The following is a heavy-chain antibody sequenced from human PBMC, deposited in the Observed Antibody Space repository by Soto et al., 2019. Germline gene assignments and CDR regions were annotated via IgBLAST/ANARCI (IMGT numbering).Heavy chain of an antibody. CDR2: INAGNGNT. V-gene: IGHV1-18*04. Sequence: ASVKVSCKASGYTFTSYGISWVRQAPGQGLEWMGWINAGNGNTKYSQKFQGRVTITRDTSASTAYMELSSLRSEDTAVYYCARVRRDYGSGTFYYYGMDVWGQGTTVSVSS. J-gene: IGHJ6*02. D-gene: IGHD3-10*01. CDR3: ARVRRDYGSGTFYYYGMDV. CDR1: GYTFTSYG.